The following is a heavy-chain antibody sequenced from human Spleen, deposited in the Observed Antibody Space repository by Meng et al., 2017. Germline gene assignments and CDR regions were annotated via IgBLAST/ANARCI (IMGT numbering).Heavy chain of an antibody. CDR3: VKGTPGRSYCDY. V-gene: IGHV1-18*01. CDR2: FVNYRDT. J-gene: IGHJ4*02. CDR1: AYAFDSHG. D-gene: IGHD3-10*01. Sequence: QVHLPQSGPGGKKPAASGGLSSKASAYAFDSHGISWVRQAPGQGLEWMGWFVNYRDTYPAPKFQHRVTMTTDTLTNTVFMELRSLTPDDTAVYYCVKGTPGRSYCDYWGQGTLVTVSS.